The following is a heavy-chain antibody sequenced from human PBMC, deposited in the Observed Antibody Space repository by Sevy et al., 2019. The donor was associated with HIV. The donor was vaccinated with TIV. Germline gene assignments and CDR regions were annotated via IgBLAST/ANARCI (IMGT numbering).Heavy chain of an antibody. CDR1: GGSVSSGSYY. CDR2: IYYSGST. J-gene: IGHJ6*02. V-gene: IGHV4-61*01. D-gene: IGHD3-3*01. CDR3: ARAIEIWSGYSPMDV. Sequence: SETLSLTCTVSGGSVSSGSYYWSWIRQPPGKGLELIGYIYYSGSTNYNPSLKSRVTISVDTSKNQFSLKLSSVTAADTAVYYCARAIEIWSGYSPMDVWGQGTTVTVSS.